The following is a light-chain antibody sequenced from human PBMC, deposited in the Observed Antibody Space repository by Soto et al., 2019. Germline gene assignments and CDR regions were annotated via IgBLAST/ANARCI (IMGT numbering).Light chain of an antibody. V-gene: IGLV2-14*01. Sequence: QSVLTKPASVSGSPGQSITISCTGTSSDIGAYNYVSWLQQHPGKAPKLMVYDVSDRPSGVSNRFSGSKSVNTASLTISGLQAEDEADYYCASYTTSTTRYLFGTGTKVTVL. CDR1: SSDIGAYNY. CDR3: ASYTTSTTRYL. J-gene: IGLJ1*01. CDR2: DVS.